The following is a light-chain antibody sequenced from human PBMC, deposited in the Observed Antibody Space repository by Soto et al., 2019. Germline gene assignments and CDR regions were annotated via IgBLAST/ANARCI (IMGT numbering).Light chain of an antibody. CDR2: GPS. V-gene: IGKV3-20*01. CDR3: QQYGSYGRT. Sequence: EIELTQSPGTLSLSPGERATLSCRASQSVSSSYLAWYQQKPGQAPMLLIYGPSSRATGIPDRFSGSGSGTAFSLTISRLETEDFAVYYCQQYGSYGRTFGQGNKLEIK. CDR1: QSVSSSY. J-gene: IGKJ2*01.